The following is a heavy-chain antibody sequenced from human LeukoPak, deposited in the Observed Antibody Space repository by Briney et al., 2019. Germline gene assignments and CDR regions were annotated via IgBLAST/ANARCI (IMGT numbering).Heavy chain of an antibody. Sequence: ASVKVSCKASGYTFTSYYMHWVRQAPGQGLEWMGIINPSGGSTSYAQKFQGRVTMTRDMSTSTVYMELSSLRSEDTAVYYCARAAMSVGHFDYWGQGTLVTVSS. V-gene: IGHV1-46*01. CDR1: GYTFTSYY. J-gene: IGHJ4*02. D-gene: IGHD2-2*01. CDR2: INPSGGST. CDR3: ARAAMSVGHFDY.